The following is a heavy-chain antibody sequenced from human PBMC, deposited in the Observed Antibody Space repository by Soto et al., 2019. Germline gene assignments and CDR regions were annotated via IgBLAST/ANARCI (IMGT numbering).Heavy chain of an antibody. Sequence: LRLSCSASGFNFRGSSMNWVRQTPGKRLEWVAAISDSGNYIKYADSVKGRFTISRDSAKNSLYLQMNSLRVEDTAVYYCASSSSYYYFNWGQGTLVTVSS. CDR3: ASSSSYYYFN. CDR1: GFNFRGSS. D-gene: IGHD6-13*01. V-gene: IGHV3-21*06. J-gene: IGHJ4*02. CDR2: ISDSGNYI.